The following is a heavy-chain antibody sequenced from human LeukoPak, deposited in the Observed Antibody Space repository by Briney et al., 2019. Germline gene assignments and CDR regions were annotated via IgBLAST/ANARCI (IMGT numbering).Heavy chain of an antibody. Sequence: ASVKVSCKASGYTFTSYDINWVRQATGQGLEWMGWMNPNSGNTGYAQKFQGSVTMTRNTSISTAYMELSSLRSEDTAVYYCARVPPTVTYYFDYWGQGTLVTVSS. CDR1: GYTFTSYD. D-gene: IGHD4-17*01. CDR2: MNPNSGNT. J-gene: IGHJ4*02. CDR3: ARVPPTVTYYFDY. V-gene: IGHV1-8*01.